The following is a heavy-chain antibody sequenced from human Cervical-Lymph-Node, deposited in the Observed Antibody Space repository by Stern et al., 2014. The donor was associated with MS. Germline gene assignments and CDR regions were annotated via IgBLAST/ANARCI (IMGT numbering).Heavy chain of an antibody. J-gene: IGHJ4*02. Sequence: EVQLEESGGGLVQPGGSLRLSCAASGFTFSNYAMSWVRQAPGKGLEWVSLIGSGGASTDYADSVKGRFTISRDNFKNTLYLQMNSLRAEYTAVYYCAKPIRDTRTGALANWGQGTLVTVSS. CDR1: GFTFSNYA. CDR2: IGSGGAST. D-gene: IGHD7-27*01. CDR3: AKPIRDTRTGALAN. V-gene: IGHV3-23*04.